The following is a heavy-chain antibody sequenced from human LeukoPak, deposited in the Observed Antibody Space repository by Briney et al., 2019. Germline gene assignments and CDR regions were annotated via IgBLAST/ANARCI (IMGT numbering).Heavy chain of an antibody. V-gene: IGHV1-18*01. J-gene: IGHJ4*02. CDR3: ARVRGAARTFGY. D-gene: IGHD6-6*01. CDR2: ISAYNGNT. Sequence: ASVKVSCKASGYTFTSYGISWVRQAPGQGLEWMGWISAYNGNTNYAQKLQGRVTMTTDTSTSTAYTELRSLRSDDTAVYYCARVRGAARTFGYWGQGTLVTVSS. CDR1: GYTFTSYG.